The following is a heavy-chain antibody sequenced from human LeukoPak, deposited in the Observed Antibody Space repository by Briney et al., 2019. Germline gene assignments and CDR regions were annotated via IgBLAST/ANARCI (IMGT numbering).Heavy chain of an antibody. Sequence: GGSLRLSCAASGFTFSSYSMNWVRQAPGKGLEWVSSISSSSSYIYYADPVKGRFTISRDNAKNSLYLQMNSLRAEDTAVYYCARAGSMVRGVFSEFDYWGQGTLVTVSS. D-gene: IGHD3-10*01. CDR3: ARAGSMVRGVFSEFDY. J-gene: IGHJ4*02. CDR2: ISSSSSYI. CDR1: GFTFSSYS. V-gene: IGHV3-21*01.